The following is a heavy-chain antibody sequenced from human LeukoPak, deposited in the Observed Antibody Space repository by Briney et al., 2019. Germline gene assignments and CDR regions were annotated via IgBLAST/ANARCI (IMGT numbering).Heavy chain of an antibody. CDR1: GYTFTSYD. J-gene: IGHJ3*02. Sequence: ASVKVSCKASGYTFTSYDINWVRQAPGQGLEWMGWMNPNSGNTGYAQKFQGRVTMTRNTSISTAYMELSSLRSEDTAVYYCARSEYSYGADAFDIWGQGTMVTVSS. V-gene: IGHV1-8*01. CDR2: MNPNSGNT. CDR3: ARSEYSYGADAFDI. D-gene: IGHD5-18*01.